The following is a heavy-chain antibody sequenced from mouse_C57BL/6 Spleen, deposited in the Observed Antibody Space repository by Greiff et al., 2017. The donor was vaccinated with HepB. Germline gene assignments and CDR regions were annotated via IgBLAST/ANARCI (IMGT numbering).Heavy chain of an antibody. D-gene: IGHD2-4*01. Sequence: VQRVESGPGLVQPSQSLSITCTVSGFSLTSYGVHWVRQSPGKGLEWLGVIWSGGSTDYNAAFISRLSISKDNSKSQVFFKMNSLQADDTAIYYCARAGDYDDYYAMDYWGQGTSVTVSS. CDR1: GFSLTSYG. CDR3: ARAGDYDDYYAMDY. J-gene: IGHJ4*01. CDR2: IWSGGST. V-gene: IGHV2-2*01.